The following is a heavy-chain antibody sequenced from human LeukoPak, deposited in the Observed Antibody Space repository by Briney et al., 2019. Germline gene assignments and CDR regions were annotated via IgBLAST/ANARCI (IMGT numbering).Heavy chain of an antibody. J-gene: IGHJ4*02. CDR1: GYSISSGYY. D-gene: IGHD3-10*01. CDR3: ARTYYYGSGSYGFDY. V-gene: IGHV4-38-2*02. CDR2: IYHSGST. Sequence: SETLSLTCTVSGYSISSGYYWGWIRQPPGKGLEWIGSIYHSGSTYYNPSLKSRVTISVDTSKSQFSLKLSSVTAADTAVYYCARTYYYGSGSYGFDYWGQGTLVTVSS.